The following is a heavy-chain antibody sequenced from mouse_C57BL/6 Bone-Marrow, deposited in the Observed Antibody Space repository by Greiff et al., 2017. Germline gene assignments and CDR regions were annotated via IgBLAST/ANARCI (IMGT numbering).Heavy chain of an antibody. J-gene: IGHJ4*01. CDR1: GFTFSDYY. Sequence: EVKLVESEGGLVQPGSSMKLSCTASGFTFSDYYMAWVRQVPEKGLEWVANINYDGSSTYYLDSLKSRFIISRDNAKNILYLQMSSLKSEDTATYYCARITTVVATDYAMDYWGQGTSVTVSS. CDR3: ARITTVVATDYAMDY. V-gene: IGHV5-16*01. CDR2: INYDGSST. D-gene: IGHD1-1*01.